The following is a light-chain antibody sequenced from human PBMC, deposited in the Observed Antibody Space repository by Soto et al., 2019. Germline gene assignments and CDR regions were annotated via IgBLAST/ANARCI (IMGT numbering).Light chain of an antibody. CDR1: ISDVGGYNY. V-gene: IGLV2-14*01. CDR2: EVS. Sequence: QSVLTQPASLSGSPGQSITISCTGTISDVGGYNYVSWYQQHPGKAPKLMIYEVSNRPSGVSNRFSGSKSGNTASLTISGLQAEDEADYYCSSYTSSSTRVFGGGNQLTVL. CDR3: SSYTSSSTRV. J-gene: IGLJ3*02.